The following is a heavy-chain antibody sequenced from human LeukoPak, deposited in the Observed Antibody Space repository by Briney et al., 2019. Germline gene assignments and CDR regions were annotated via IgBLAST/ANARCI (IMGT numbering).Heavy chain of an antibody. CDR3: ARDAVLRSPYGTDV. CDR1: GFTVSSNY. J-gene: IGHJ6*02. Sequence: GGSLRLSCAASGFTVSSNYMSWVRQAPGKGLEWVSVIYSGGSTYYADSVKGRLTISRDNSKNTLYLQMNSLRAEDTAVYYCARDAVLRSPYGTDVWGQGTTVTVSS. V-gene: IGHV3-53*01. CDR2: IYSGGST. D-gene: IGHD3-3*01.